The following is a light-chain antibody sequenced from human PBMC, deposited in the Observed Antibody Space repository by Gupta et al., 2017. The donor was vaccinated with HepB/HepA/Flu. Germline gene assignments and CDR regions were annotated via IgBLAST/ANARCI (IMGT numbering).Light chain of an antibody. V-gene: IGLV2-11*01. CDR3: CSYAGTYTYV. Sequence: SSLTQPRSVSGSPGQSVAISCTRTSSDVGGYNYVSWYQQHPGKAPKLMIYNVTSRPSGVPDRFSGSKSGNTASLTISGLLADDEADYYCCSYAGTYTYVFGLGTKVTVL. CDR1: SSDVGGYNY. J-gene: IGLJ1*01. CDR2: NVT.